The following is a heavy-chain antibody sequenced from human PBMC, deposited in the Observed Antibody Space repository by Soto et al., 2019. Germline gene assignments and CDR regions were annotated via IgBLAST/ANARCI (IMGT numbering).Heavy chain of an antibody. CDR3: ARGPNYLGY. D-gene: IGHD1-1*01. Sequence: SETLSLTCAVYGGSFSGYYWNWIRQPPGKGLEWIGEINHSGSTNYNSSLKSRVTITVDTSKNQISLKLSSVTAADTAVYYCARGPNYLGYWGQGTLVTVSS. J-gene: IGHJ4*02. CDR2: INHSGST. V-gene: IGHV4-34*01. CDR1: GGSFSGYY.